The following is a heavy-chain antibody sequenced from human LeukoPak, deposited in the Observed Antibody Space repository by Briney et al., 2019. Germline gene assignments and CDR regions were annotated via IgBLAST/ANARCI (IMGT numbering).Heavy chain of an antibody. Sequence: SETLSLTCTVSGGAVSSGNYYWSWIRQPPGKGLEWIGYIYYSGSTNYNPSLKSRVTISVDTSKNQFSLKLSSVTAADTAVYYCARAPTYCSGGSCYASDFDYWGQGTLVTVSS. CDR1: GGAVSSGNYY. CDR3: ARAPTYCSGGSCYASDFDY. CDR2: IYYSGST. J-gene: IGHJ4*02. D-gene: IGHD2-15*01. V-gene: IGHV4-61*01.